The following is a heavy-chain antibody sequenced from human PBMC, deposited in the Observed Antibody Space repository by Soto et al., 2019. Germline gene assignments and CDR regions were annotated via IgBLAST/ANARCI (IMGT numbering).Heavy chain of an antibody. CDR2: IIPILGIA. CDR3: ARAPLYCSGGSCYLENYYYYYYMDV. D-gene: IGHD2-15*01. Sequence: EASVKVSCKASGGTFSSYTISRVRQAPGQGLEWMGRIIPILGIANYAQKFQGRVTITADKSTSTAYMELSSLRSEDTAVYYCARAPLYCSGGSCYLENYYYYYYMDVWGKGTTVTVS. J-gene: IGHJ6*03. V-gene: IGHV1-69*02. CDR1: GGTFSSYT.